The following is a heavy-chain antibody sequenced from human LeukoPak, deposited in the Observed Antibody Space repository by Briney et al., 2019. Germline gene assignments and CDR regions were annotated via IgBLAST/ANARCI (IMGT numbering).Heavy chain of an antibody. D-gene: IGHD3-10*01. Sequence: GGSLRLSCAASGFTFSRHSMNWVRQAPGKGLEWVSSISDSSDAIYYSDSVRGRFTVSRANSENTLYLQMNSLRAEDTAVYYCAKGLVTGSLDYWGQGALVTVSS. V-gene: IGHV3-21*04. CDR1: GFTFSRHS. CDR2: ISDSSDAI. CDR3: AKGLVTGSLDY. J-gene: IGHJ4*02.